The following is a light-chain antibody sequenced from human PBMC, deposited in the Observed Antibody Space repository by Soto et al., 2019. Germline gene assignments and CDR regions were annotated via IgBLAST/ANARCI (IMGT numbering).Light chain of an antibody. CDR1: ISDICGYNY. J-gene: IGLJ1*01. V-gene: IGLV2-14*01. CDR2: EVN. Sequence: SALRLHASVCGSPGQSITVSCTGTISDICGYNYVSWYQHHPGKAPQLIIYEVNLRPSGVSDRFSDSKSGDTASLTISGLQAGDEDDYYCCSYSTSNTHNYVFGTGTKVTV. CDR3: CSYSTSNTHNYV.